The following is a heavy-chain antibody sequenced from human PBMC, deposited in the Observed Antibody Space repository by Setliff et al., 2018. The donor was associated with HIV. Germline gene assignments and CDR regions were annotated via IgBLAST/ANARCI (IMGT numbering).Heavy chain of an antibody. Sequence: SETLSLTCTVSGGSITRGSYYWSWIRQPAGKGLEWIGHIYTSGKTHYSPSLKSRITISADTSKNQLSLNLSSVTAADTAVYYCARVPSAGVRGRPDLYHWFDPWGQGTLVTVSS. D-gene: IGHD3-3*01. CDR2: IYTSGKT. CDR1: GGSITRGSYY. V-gene: IGHV4-61*09. J-gene: IGHJ5*02. CDR3: ARVPSAGVRGRPDLYHWFDP.